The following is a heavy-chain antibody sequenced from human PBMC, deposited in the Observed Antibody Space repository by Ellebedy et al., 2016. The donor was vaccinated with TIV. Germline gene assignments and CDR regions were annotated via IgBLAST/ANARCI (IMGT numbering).Heavy chain of an antibody. D-gene: IGHD4-17*01. CDR2: ISAYNGDA. CDR3: ARGDYGDFSQYFQH. CDR1: GYTFTDYG. Sequence: ASVKVSCRASGYTFTDYGINWVRQAPGQGLEWMGWISAYNGDANYAQKFQGRVTLTTDTSTSTVHMELRSLRSDDTAVYYCARGDYGDFSQYFQHWGQGTLVNVSS. J-gene: IGHJ1*01. V-gene: IGHV1-18*04.